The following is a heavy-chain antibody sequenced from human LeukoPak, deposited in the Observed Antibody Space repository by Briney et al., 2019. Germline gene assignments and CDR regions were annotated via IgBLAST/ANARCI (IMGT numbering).Heavy chain of an antibody. CDR2: IYSSGIT. Sequence: QPGGSLILSCAASGLTVSSNYMTWVRQAPGKGLEWVSVIYSSGITYYADSVKGRFTISRDNSKNTLYLQMNSLRAEDTAVYYCARERDYSGWQFDYWGQGTLVTVSS. V-gene: IGHV3-53*01. J-gene: IGHJ4*02. D-gene: IGHD6-19*01. CDR3: ARERDYSGWQFDY. CDR1: GLTVSSNY.